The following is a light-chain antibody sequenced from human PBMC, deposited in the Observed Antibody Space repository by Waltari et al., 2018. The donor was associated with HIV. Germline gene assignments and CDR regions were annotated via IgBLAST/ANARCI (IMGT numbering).Light chain of an antibody. CDR3: QQYYSTPFT. V-gene: IGKV4-1*01. CDR2: WAA. Sequence: DIVMTQSPDSLAVSLGERATINCKSSQNILYNSNNKNYLAWYQQNPGQPPKLLIYWAATRESGVPDRFSGSGSGTDFTLTISSLQAEDVAVYDCQQYYSTPFTFGPGTKAEIK. CDR1: QNILYNSNNKNY. J-gene: IGKJ3*01.